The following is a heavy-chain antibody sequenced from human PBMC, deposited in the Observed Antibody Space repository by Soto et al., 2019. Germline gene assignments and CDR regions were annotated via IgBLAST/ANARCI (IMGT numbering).Heavy chain of an antibody. V-gene: IGHV1-18*01. D-gene: IGHD2-15*01. CDR3: ARDSGPRPLSPGSGGSCLIYF. CDR1: GYTFTSYG. Sequence: QVQLVQSGAEVKKPGASVKVSCKASGYTFTSYGISWVRQAPGQGLEWMGWISAYNGNTNYAQKLQGRVTMTTDTSTSTAYIELRSLRSDGTAVYYCARDSGPRPLSPGSGGSCLIYFWGQGTLVTVSS. J-gene: IGHJ4*02. CDR2: ISAYNGNT.